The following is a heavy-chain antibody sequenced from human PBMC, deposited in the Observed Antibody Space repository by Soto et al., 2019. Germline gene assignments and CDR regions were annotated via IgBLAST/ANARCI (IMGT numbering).Heavy chain of an antibody. D-gene: IGHD3-10*01. J-gene: IGHJ3*02. CDR2: ISYDGSNK. Sequence: QVQLVESGGGVVQPGRSLRLSCAASGFTFSSYAMHWVRQAPGKGLEWVAVISYDGSNKYYADSVKGRFTISRDNSKNTLYLQMNSLRAEDTAVYYCARDRSCGSGSYYALDAFDIWGQGTMVTVSS. CDR1: GFTFSSYA. CDR3: ARDRSCGSGSYYALDAFDI. V-gene: IGHV3-30-3*01.